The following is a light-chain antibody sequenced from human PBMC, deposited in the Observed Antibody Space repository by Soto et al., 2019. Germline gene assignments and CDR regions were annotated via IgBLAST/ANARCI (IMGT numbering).Light chain of an antibody. CDR2: RAY. Sequence: DIQMTQSPLTLSASVGDRVTITCRASQSLSDWLAWYQQKPGRAPKLLIYRAYYLESGVTSRFSGSGSGTEFTLTISGLQPDDFATYYCQPYKSFSWTFGQGTKVEIK. J-gene: IGKJ1*01. V-gene: IGKV1-5*03. CDR1: QSLSDW. CDR3: QPYKSFSWT.